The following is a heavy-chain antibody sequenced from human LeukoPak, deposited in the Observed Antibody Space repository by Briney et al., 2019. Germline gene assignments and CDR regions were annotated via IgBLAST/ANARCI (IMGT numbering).Heavy chain of an antibody. CDR3: AKDVCTSPRCLLYFDS. D-gene: IGHD2-8*01. V-gene: IGHV3-23*01. Sequence: PGGSLRLSCTTSGFAFSNYAMNWVRHAPGKGPEWVSGISGFNTYYADSVKGRFTIFRDNSKNVLYLQMDRLRAEDTAVYSCAKDVCTSPRCLLYFDSWGQGTLVTVSS. J-gene: IGHJ4*02. CDR1: GFAFSNYA. CDR2: ISGFNT.